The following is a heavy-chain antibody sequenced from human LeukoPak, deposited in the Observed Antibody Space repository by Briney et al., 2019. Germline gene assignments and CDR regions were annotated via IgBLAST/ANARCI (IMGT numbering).Heavy chain of an antibody. CDR3: ARGLEGSRWSVKPRDY. D-gene: IGHD6-13*01. V-gene: IGHV4-34*01. CDR1: GGSFSGYY. CDR2: INHSGST. Sequence: SETLSLTCAVYGGSFSGYYWSWIRQPPGKGLEWIGEINHSGSTNYNPSLKSRVTISVDTSKNQFSLKLSSVTAADTAVYYCARGLEGSRWSVKPRDYWGQGTLVTVSS. J-gene: IGHJ4*02.